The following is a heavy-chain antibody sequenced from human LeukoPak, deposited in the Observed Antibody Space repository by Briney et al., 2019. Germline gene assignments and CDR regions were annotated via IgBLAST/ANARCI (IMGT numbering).Heavy chain of an antibody. V-gene: IGHV4-34*01. CDR1: GGSFSGYY. Sequence: SETLSLTCAVYGGSFSGYYWSWIRQPPGKGLEWIGEINHSGSTNYNPSLKSRLTISVDTSKNQFSLQLSSVTAADTAVYYCARRPAYYYGSGSYHPNDYWGQGTLVTVSS. D-gene: IGHD3-10*01. J-gene: IGHJ4*02. CDR3: ARRPAYYYGSGSYHPNDY. CDR2: INHSGST.